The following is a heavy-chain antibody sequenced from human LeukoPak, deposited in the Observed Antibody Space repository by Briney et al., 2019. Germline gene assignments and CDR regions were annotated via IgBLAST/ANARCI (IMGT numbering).Heavy chain of an antibody. CDR1: GGSISTTSYY. Sequence: SETLSLTCTVSGGSISTTSYYWGWIRQPPGKGLEWIGSIYYSGSTYYNPSLKSRVTISVDTSKNQFSLKLSSVTAADTAVYYCARRSSSSCEYYFDYWGQGTLVTVSS. J-gene: IGHJ4*02. CDR3: ARRSSSSCEYYFDY. V-gene: IGHV4-39*01. D-gene: IGHD6-13*01. CDR2: IYYSGST.